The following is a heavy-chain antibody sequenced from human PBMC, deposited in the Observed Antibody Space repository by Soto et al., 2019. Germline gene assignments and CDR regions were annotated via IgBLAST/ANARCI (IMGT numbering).Heavy chain of an antibody. CDR3: ARDRSAGDYGNWFDP. CDR2: ISHSGSNI. V-gene: IGHV3-21*06. CDR1: GFTFSNYR. J-gene: IGHJ5*02. Sequence: WGSLRLSCAASGFTFSNYRINFFRHSPFKGLEWVSSISHSGSNIYHADSVKGRFTISRDNAKNSLYLQMNSLRTEDTAVYYCARDRSAGDYGNWFDPWGQGTLVTVSS. D-gene: IGHD3-16*01.